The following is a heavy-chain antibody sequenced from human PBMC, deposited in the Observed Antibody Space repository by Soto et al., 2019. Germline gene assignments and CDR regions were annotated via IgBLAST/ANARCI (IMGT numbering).Heavy chain of an antibody. CDR1: GFPFRDYY. CDR3: ASSLLWFGEFYYYGMDV. D-gene: IGHD3-10*01. Sequence: GGCLRLCCAASGFPFRDYYMSWIRPTPGKGLEWVSYISSSSSTIYYADSVKGRFTISRDNAKNSLYLQMNSLRAEDTAVYYCASSLLWFGEFYYYGMDVWGQGTTVTVSS. CDR2: ISSSSSTI. J-gene: IGHJ6*02. V-gene: IGHV3-11*04.